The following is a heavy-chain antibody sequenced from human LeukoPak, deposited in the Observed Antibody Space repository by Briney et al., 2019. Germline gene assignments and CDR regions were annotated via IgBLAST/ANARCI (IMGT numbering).Heavy chain of an antibody. V-gene: IGHV3-23*01. Sequence: GGSLRLSCAASGFTFSNYAMNWVRQAPGKGLEWVSVISGGGGSTYYADSVKGRFTISRDNSKNTLYLQMNSLRAEDTAVYYCAKDRARITIFGVVHNWFDPWGQGTLVTVSS. CDR2: ISGGGGST. CDR3: AKDRARITIFGVVHNWFDP. J-gene: IGHJ5*02. D-gene: IGHD3-3*01. CDR1: GFTFSNYA.